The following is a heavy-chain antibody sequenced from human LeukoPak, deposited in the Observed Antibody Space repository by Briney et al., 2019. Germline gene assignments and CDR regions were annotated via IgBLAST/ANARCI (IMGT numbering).Heavy chain of an antibody. CDR2: IYYSGST. J-gene: IGHJ4*02. Sequence: SETLSLTCTVSGGSISSYYWSWIRQPPGKGLEWIGYIYYSGSTNYNPSLKSRVTISVDTSKNQLSLKLSSVTAADTAVYYCARFVRWYYFDYWGQGTLVTVSS. V-gene: IGHV4-59*01. CDR3: ARFVRWYYFDY. CDR1: GGSISSYY. D-gene: IGHD4-23*01.